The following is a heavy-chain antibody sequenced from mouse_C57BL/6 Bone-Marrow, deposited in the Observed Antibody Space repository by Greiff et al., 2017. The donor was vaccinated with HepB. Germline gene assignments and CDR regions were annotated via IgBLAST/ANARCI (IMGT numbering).Heavy chain of an antibody. CDR1: GFTFSNYW. J-gene: IGHJ2*01. V-gene: IGHV6-3*01. CDR3: TGTVVATNYFDY. D-gene: IGHD1-1*01. CDR2: IRLKSDNYAT. Sequence: EVKLQESGGGLVQPGGSMKLSCVASGFTFSNYWMNWVRQSPEKGLEWVAQIRLKSDNYATHYAESVKGRFTISRDDSKSSVYLQMNNLRAEDTGIYYCTGTVVATNYFDYWGQGTTLTVSS.